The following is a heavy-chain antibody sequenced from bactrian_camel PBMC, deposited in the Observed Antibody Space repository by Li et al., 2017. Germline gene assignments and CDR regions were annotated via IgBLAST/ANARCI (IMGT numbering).Heavy chain of an antibody. V-gene: IGHV3S1*01. Sequence: HVQLVESGGGLVQPGGSLRLSCAASGFTVSSYWMYWIRQAPGKGLEWVSVINKGGDITDYAESVKGRFTVSKDVDKNTLNLQMNNLKPEDTAVYYCVTSFGWRFYHYWGQGTQVTVS. D-gene: IGHD1*01. J-gene: IGHJ4*01. CDR2: INKGGDIT. CDR3: VTSFGWRFYHY. CDR1: GFTVSSYW.